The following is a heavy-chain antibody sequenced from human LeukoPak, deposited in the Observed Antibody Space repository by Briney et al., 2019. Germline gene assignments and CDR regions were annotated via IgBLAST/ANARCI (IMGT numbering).Heavy chain of an antibody. D-gene: IGHD2-21*02. CDR2: KKKDGSEK. J-gene: IGHJ4*02. Sequence: GESLRLSCASSGFTFSAYSLSCVRQAPGKGLEWGAKKKKDGSEKDYVDSVKGRFTISRDNAKGSVYLQLNSLRAEDTAVYYCAIGFQSGDSPVWGQGTLVTVSS. V-gene: IGHV3-7*01. CDR1: GFTFSAYS. CDR3: AIGFQSGDSPV.